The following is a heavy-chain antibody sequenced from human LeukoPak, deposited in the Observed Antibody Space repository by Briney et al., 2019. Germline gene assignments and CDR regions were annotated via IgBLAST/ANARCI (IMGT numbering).Heavy chain of an antibody. V-gene: IGHV3-48*01. CDR1: GFTVSSNY. D-gene: IGHD3-22*01. J-gene: IGHJ4*02. Sequence: GGSLRLSCAASGFTVSSNYMSWVRQAPGKGLEWVSYISSSSSTIYYADSVKGRFTISRDNAENSLYQQMNSLRAEDTAVYYCARGSTYYDSSGQVPFDYWGQGTLVTVSS. CDR3: ARGSTYYDSSGQVPFDY. CDR2: ISSSSSTI.